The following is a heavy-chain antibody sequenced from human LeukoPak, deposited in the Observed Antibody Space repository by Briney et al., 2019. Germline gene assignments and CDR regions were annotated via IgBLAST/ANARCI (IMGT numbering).Heavy chain of an antibody. D-gene: IGHD3-22*01. J-gene: IGHJ4*02. CDR3: ARDTPTYYYDSSGPIWDY. Sequence: ASVKVSCKASGGTLSNYAISWVRQAPGQGLEWMGWISAYNGNTNYAQKLQGRVTMTTDTSTSTAYMELRSLRSDDTAVYYCARDTPTYYYDSSGPIWDYWGQGTLVTVSS. CDR1: GGTLSNYA. V-gene: IGHV1-18*01. CDR2: ISAYNGNT.